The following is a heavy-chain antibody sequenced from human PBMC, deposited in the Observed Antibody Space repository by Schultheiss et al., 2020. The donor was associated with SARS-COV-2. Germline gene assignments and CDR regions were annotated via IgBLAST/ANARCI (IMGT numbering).Heavy chain of an antibody. CDR2: ISGSGGST. Sequence: GESLKISCAASGFTFSSYAMSWVRQAPGKGLEWVSAISGSGGSTYYADSVKGRFTISRDNSKNTLYLQMNSLRAEDTAVYYCAKAESAGFGELLMDYWGQGTLVTVAS. D-gene: IGHD3-10*01. V-gene: IGHV3-23*01. CDR1: GFTFSSYA. J-gene: IGHJ4*02. CDR3: AKAESAGFGELLMDY.